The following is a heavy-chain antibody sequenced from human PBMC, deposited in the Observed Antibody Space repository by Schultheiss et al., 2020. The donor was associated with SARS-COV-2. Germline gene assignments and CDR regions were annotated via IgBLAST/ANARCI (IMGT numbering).Heavy chain of an antibody. CDR2: IYPGDSHT. V-gene: IGHV5-51*01. CDR3: ARRALGTTRYNNWFDP. D-gene: IGHD1-14*01. Sequence: GGSLRLSCKGSGYSFSSYWIGWVRQMPGKGLEWMGIIYPGDSHTRYSPSFQGQVTISADKSISTAYLQWSSLKASDTAIYYCARRALGTTRYNNWFDPWGQGTLVTVSS. CDR1: GYSFSSYW. J-gene: IGHJ5*02.